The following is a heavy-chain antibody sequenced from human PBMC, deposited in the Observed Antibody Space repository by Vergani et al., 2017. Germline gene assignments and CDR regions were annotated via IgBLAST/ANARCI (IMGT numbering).Heavy chain of an antibody. D-gene: IGHD3-16*02. J-gene: IGHJ4*02. CDR3: ARSRKYVWGSYRTIYFDY. CDR1: GYTFTSYD. Sequence: QVQLVQSGAEVKKPGASVKVSCKASGYTFTSYDINWVRQATGQGLEWMGWMNPNSGNTGYAQKFQGRVTITRNTSISTAYMELSSLRSEDTAVYYCARSRKYVWGSYRTIYFDYWGQGTLVTVSS. CDR2: MNPNSGNT. V-gene: IGHV1-8*03.